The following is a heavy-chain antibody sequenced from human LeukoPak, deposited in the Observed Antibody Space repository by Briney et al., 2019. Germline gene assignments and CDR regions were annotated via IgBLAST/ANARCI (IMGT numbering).Heavy chain of an antibody. CDR2: INPNDGDT. V-gene: IGHV1-2*02. CDR1: GYTFTDYY. CDR3: ARANFLYCSSTTCLFDY. D-gene: IGHD2-2*01. J-gene: IGHJ4*02. Sequence: ASVTVSCKAAGYTFTDYYMHWVRQAPGQGFEWMGWINPNDGDTNYAQKFQGRVTMTRDTSISTAHMEVSRLRSDDTAVYYCARANFLYCSSTTCLFDYWGQGTLVTVSS.